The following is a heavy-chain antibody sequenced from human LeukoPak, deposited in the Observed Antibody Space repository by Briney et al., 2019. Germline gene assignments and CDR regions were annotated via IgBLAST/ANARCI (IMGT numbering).Heavy chain of an antibody. CDR2: ISGYNGNT. CDR1: GYSFTSYG. CDR3: ARDRPYYYDSSAYYPDF. D-gene: IGHD3-22*01. V-gene: IGHV1-18*01. J-gene: IGHJ4*02. Sequence: ASVKVSCKASGYSFTSYGISWVRQAPGQGLEWMGWISGYNGNTNYAQRPQGRVTMTTDTSTSTAYMELRSLSSDDTAVYYCARDRPYYYDSSAYYPDFWGQGTLVTVSS.